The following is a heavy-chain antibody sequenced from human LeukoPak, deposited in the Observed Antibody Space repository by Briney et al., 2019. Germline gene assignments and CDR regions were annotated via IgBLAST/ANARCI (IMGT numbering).Heavy chain of an antibody. V-gene: IGHV3-43*02. CDR1: GFTFDDYA. CDR3: AKVLGYYDSSGYYQEGGFDY. CDR2: ISGDGGST. D-gene: IGHD3-22*01. Sequence: GGSLRLSCAASGFTFDDYATHWVRQAPGKGLEWVSLISGDGGSTYYADSVKGRFTISRDNSKNSLYLQMNSLRTEDTALYYCAKVLGYYDSSGYYQEGGFDYWGQGTLVTVSS. J-gene: IGHJ4*02.